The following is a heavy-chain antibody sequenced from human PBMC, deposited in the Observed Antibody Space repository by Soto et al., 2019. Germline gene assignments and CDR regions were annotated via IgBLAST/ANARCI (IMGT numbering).Heavy chain of an antibody. CDR2: ISYDGSNK. V-gene: IGHV3-30*18. D-gene: IGHD3-10*01. J-gene: IGHJ6*02. CDR1: GFTFSSYG. CDR3: AKGSLWPTPYGMDV. Sequence: GGSLRLSCAASGFTFSSYGMHWVRQAPGKGLEWVAVISYDGSNKYYADYVKGRFTISRDNSKNTLYLQMNSLRAEDTAVYYCAKGSLWPTPYGMDVWGQGTTVTVSS.